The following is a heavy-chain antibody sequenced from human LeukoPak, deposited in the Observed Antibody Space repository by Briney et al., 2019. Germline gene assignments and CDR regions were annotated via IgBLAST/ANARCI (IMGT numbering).Heavy chain of an antibody. CDR3: ARDREAVGAPLRGWFDP. D-gene: IGHD1-26*01. CDR1: GGSISSYY. Sequence: SETLSLTCTVSGGSISSYYWSWIRQPPGKGLEWIGRIYTSGSTNYNPSLKSRVTMSVDTSKNQFSLKLSSVTAADTAVYYCARDREAVGAPLRGWFDPWGQGTLVTVSS. V-gene: IGHV4-4*07. J-gene: IGHJ5*02. CDR2: IYTSGST.